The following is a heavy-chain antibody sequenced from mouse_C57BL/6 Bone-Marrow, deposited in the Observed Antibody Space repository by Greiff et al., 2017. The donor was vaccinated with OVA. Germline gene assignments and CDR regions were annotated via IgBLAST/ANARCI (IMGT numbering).Heavy chain of an antibody. Sequence: QVQLQQPGAELVRPGSSVKLSCKASGYTFTSYWMHWVKQRPIQGLEWIGNIDPSDSETHYNQKFKDKATLTVDKSSSTAYMQLSSLTSEDSAVYYCARRGELRLRGGYYLDYWGQGTTLTVSS. J-gene: IGHJ2*01. V-gene: IGHV1-52*01. CDR3: ARRGELRLRGGYYLDY. D-gene: IGHD3-2*02. CDR2: IDPSDSET. CDR1: GYTFTSYW.